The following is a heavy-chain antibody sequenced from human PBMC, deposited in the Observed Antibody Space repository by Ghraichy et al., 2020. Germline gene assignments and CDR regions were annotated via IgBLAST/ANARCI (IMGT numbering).Heavy chain of an antibody. V-gene: IGHV3-7*01. CDR2: IKPADSEK. CDR1: GLSFTRYW. Sequence: GESLNISCGVSGLSFTRYWMTWVRQAPGKGLEWVANIKPADSEKYYVDSVKGRFTISRDNAKNLFYLQMNSLRAEDTAVYYCATRYCITTSCFTGTQYFFDYWGQGTLVTVSS. J-gene: IGHJ4*02. CDR3: ATRYCITTSCFTGTQYFFDY. D-gene: IGHD2-2*02.